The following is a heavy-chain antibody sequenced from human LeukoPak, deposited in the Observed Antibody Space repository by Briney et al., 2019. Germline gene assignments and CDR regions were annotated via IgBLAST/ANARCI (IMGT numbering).Heavy chain of an antibody. CDR2: ISYDGSNK. V-gene: IGHV3-30-3*01. J-gene: IGHJ3*02. Sequence: GGSLRLSCAASGFTFSSYPMHWVRQAPGKGLGWVAVISYDGSNKYYADSVKGRFTISRDNSKNTLYLQMNSLRAEDTAVYYCARDPSREYSYGDAFDIWGQGTMVTVSS. CDR3: ARDPSREYSYGDAFDI. D-gene: IGHD5-18*01. CDR1: GFTFSSYP.